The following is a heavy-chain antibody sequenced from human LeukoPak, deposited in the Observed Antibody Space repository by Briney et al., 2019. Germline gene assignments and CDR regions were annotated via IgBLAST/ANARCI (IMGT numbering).Heavy chain of an antibody. CDR1: GYTFTTSY. V-gene: IGHV1-46*01. CDR2: INPNSGRT. D-gene: IGHD3-10*01. CDR3: ARASNYGSGNYHLDY. Sequence: ASVKVSCKASGYTFTTSYMHWVRHAPGQGLEWMGIINPNSGRTSYAQTRVTMTRDTSTSTFYMELRSLKSKDTAVYYCARASNYGSGNYHLDYWGQGTLVTVSS. J-gene: IGHJ4*02.